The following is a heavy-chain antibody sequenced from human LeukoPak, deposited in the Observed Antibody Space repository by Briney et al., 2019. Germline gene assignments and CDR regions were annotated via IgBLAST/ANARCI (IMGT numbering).Heavy chain of an antibody. CDR3: TTDLDGWAAAGTGSYY. J-gene: IGHJ4*02. V-gene: IGHV3-15*01. D-gene: IGHD6-13*01. CDR1: GLTFTSAW. Sequence: KPGGSLRLSCATSGLTFTSAWVSWVRQAPGKGLEWVGRIKSKTDGGTTDYAAPVKGRFTISRDDSKNTLYLQMNSLKTEDTAVYYCTTDLDGWAAAGTGSYYWGQGTLVTVSS. CDR2: IKSKTDGGTT.